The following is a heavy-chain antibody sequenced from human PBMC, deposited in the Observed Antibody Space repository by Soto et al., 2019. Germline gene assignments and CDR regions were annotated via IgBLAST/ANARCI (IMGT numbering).Heavy chain of an antibody. J-gene: IGHJ6*03. CDR1: GYTFTGYY. CDR2: INLNSGGT. CDR3: ARGITMVRGATRYYYMDV. D-gene: IGHD3-10*01. V-gene: IGHV1-2*04. Sequence: GASVKVSCKASGYTFTGYYMHWVRQAPGQGLEWKGWINLNSGGTNYAQKFQGWVTMTRDTSISTAYMELSRLRSDDTAVYHCARGITMVRGATRYYYMDVWGKGTTVTVSS.